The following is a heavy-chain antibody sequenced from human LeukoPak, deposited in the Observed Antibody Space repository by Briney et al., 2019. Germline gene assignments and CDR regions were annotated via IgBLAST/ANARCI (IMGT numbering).Heavy chain of an antibody. CDR2: MYTSGST. CDR1: GGSISSGGYY. V-gene: IGHV4-61*02. CDR3: ARDRYDYVWGSPLDV. J-gene: IGHJ6*04. Sequence: TSSETLSLTCTVSGGSISSGGYYWSWIRQPAGKGLEWIGRMYTSGSTNYNPSLKSRVTISVDTSKNQFSLKLSSVTAADTPVYYCARDRYDYVWGSPLDVWGKGTTVTVSS. D-gene: IGHD3-16*01.